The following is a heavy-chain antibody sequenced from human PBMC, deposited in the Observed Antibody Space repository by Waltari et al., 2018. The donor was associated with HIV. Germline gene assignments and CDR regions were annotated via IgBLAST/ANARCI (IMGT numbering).Heavy chain of an antibody. CDR3: AKVGAAAGTRAFDY. Sequence: EVQLLESGGGLVQPGGSLRLSCAASGFTFSSYAMSWVRQAPGKGLEWVAAIIGSGGSTYYADSVKGRFTISRDNSKNTLYLQMNSLRAEDTAVYYCAKVGAAAGTRAFDYWGQGTLVTVSS. CDR1: GFTFSSYA. CDR2: IIGSGGST. V-gene: IGHV3-23*01. J-gene: IGHJ4*02. D-gene: IGHD6-13*01.